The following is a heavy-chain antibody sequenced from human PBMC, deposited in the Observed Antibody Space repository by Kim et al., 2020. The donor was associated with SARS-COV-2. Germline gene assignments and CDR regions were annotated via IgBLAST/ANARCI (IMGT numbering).Heavy chain of an antibody. J-gene: IGHJ4*02. V-gene: IGHV3-30*02. CDR3: AKDEDTAMVIGGYFDY. D-gene: IGHD5-18*01. Sequence: SVQGRFTISRDNSKNTLYLQMNSLRAEDTAVYYCAKDEDTAMVIGGYFDYWGQGTLVTVSS.